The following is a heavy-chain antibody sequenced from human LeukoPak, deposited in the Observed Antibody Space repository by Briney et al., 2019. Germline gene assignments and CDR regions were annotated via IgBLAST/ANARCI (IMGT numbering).Heavy chain of an antibody. Sequence: HPGGSLRLSCAASGFTVSTNYMTWIRQAPGKGLEWVSVMYTLGNTNYADSVRGRFTISRDNAKNSLYLQMNSLRAEDTAVYYCARDGGSGSYPDYWGQGTLVTVSS. J-gene: IGHJ4*02. D-gene: IGHD3-10*01. V-gene: IGHV3-66*01. CDR3: ARDGGSGSYPDY. CDR1: GFTVSTNY. CDR2: MYTLGNT.